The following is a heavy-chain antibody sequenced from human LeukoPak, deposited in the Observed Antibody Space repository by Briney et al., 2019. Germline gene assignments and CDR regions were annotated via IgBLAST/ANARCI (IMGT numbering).Heavy chain of an antibody. CDR3: ARVRQQLVLWYYGMDV. CDR2: IWYDGSNK. Sequence: GGSLRLSCAASGFTFSSYGMHWVRQAPGKGLEWVAVIWYDGSNKYYADSVKGRFTISRDNSKNTLYLQMNSLRAEDTAVYYCARVRQQLVLWYYGMDVWGQGTTVTVSS. D-gene: IGHD6-13*01. V-gene: IGHV3-33*01. CDR1: GFTFSSYG. J-gene: IGHJ6*02.